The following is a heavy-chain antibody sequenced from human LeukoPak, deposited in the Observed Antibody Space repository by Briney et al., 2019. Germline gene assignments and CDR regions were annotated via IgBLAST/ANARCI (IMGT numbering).Heavy chain of an antibody. Sequence: PSETLSLTCVVFGRSFSGYYWTWIRQPPGKGLEWIGQINDSGSSNYNPSLKSRITMSVDTSENQISLKLSSVTAADTAVYYCARRITRAAAIFLGLEGFDPWGQGTLVTVSS. D-gene: IGHD2-2*01. V-gene: IGHV4-34*01. CDR2: INDSGSS. CDR3: ARRITRAAAIFLGLEGFDP. J-gene: IGHJ5*02. CDR1: GRSFSGYY.